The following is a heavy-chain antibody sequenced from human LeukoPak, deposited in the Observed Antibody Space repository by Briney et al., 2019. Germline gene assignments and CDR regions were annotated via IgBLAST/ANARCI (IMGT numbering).Heavy chain of an antibody. D-gene: IGHD1-26*01. J-gene: IGHJ4*02. CDR2: MNPNSGNT. CDR3: ARGPENSGSYYFDC. CDR1: GYTFTSYD. V-gene: IGHV1-8*03. Sequence: ASVKVSCKASGYTFTSYDINWVRQATGQGLEWMGWMNPNSGNTGYAQKFQGRVTITRNTSISTAYMELSSLRSEDTAVYYCARGPENSGSYYFDCWGQGTLVTVSS.